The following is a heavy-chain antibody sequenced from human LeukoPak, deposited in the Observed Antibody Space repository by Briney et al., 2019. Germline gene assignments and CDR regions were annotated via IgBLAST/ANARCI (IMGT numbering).Heavy chain of an antibody. D-gene: IGHD3-10*01. CDR3: ASPRITMVRGVSDPLDV. V-gene: IGHV1-69*04. J-gene: IGHJ6*02. CDR1: GGTFSSYA. Sequence: SVKVSCKASGGTFSSYAISWVRQAPGQGLEWMERIIPILGIANYAQKFQGRVTITADKSTSTAYMELSSLRSEDTAVYYCASPRITMVRGVSDPLDVWGQGTTVTVSS. CDR2: IIPILGIA.